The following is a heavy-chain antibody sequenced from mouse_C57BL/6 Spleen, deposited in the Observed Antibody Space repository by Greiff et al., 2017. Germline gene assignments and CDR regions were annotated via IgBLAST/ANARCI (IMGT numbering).Heavy chain of an antibody. D-gene: IGHD2-4*01. V-gene: IGHV1-54*01. CDR3: ARWGLRREGYDMDC. Sequence: VQLQQSGAELVRPGTSVKVSCKASGYAFTNYLIEWEKQRPGQGLEWIGVISPGSGGTNYNEKFKGKATLTADNSSSTAYMQLSSLTSEDSAVYYCARWGLRREGYDMDCWGKGTSVTVSS. CDR2: ISPGSGGT. CDR1: GYAFTNYL. J-gene: IGHJ4*01.